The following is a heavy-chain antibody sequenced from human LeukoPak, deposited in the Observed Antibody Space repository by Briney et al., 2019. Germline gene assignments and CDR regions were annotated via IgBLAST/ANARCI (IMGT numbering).Heavy chain of an antibody. Sequence: GGSLRLSCAASGFTFSNYAMSWVRQAPGKGLEWVSGITDSAGSTNYADSVKGRFTISRDNSKNTLYLQMKSLRADDTAVYYCAGRVLLGGMDVWGQGTTVTVSS. V-gene: IGHV3-23*01. D-gene: IGHD3-10*01. CDR3: AGRVLLGGMDV. CDR2: ITDSAGST. J-gene: IGHJ6*02. CDR1: GFTFSNYA.